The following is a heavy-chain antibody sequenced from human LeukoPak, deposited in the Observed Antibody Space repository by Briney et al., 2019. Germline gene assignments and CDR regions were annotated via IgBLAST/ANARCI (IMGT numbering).Heavy chain of an antibody. CDR2: IWYDGSKK. J-gene: IGHJ4*02. V-gene: IGHV3-33*01. D-gene: IGHD1-26*01. Sequence: GGSLRLSCAASRFTFSNHGMHWVRQAPGKVLGWVAVIWYDGSKKYYADSVNGRFTISRDNSRNTLYLQMNSLRVEDTVVYYCARDREARYFDYWGQGTLVTVSS. CDR1: RFTFSNHG. CDR3: ARDREARYFDY.